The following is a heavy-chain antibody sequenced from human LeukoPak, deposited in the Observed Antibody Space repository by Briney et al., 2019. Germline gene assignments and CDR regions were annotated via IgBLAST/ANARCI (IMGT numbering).Heavy chain of an antibody. CDR3: ARLNSYGSGPLYYYYGMDV. D-gene: IGHD3-10*01. CDR2: IYYSGST. J-gene: IGHJ6*02. V-gene: IGHV4-59*01. Sequence: PSETLSLTCTVSGGSISRYYWIWIRQPPGKGLEWIGYIYYSGSTDYNPSLKSRATISVDTSKNQFSLKLSSVTAADTAVYFCARLNSYGSGPLYYYYGMDVWGQGTTVTVSS. CDR1: GGSISRYY.